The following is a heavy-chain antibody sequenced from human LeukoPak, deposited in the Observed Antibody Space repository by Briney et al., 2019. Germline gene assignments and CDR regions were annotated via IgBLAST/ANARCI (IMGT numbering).Heavy chain of an antibody. D-gene: IGHD2-21*02. CDR3: ARDGRTYCGGDCWSNWFDP. V-gene: IGHV4-39*07. CDR2: IYYSGST. J-gene: IGHJ5*02. CDR1: GGSISSSSYY. Sequence: SETLSLTCTVSGGSISSSSYYWGWIRQPPGKGLEWIGSIYYSGSTYYNPSLKSRVTISADTSKNQFSLKLSSVTAADTAVYYCARDGRTYCGGDCWSNWFDPWGQGTLVTVSS.